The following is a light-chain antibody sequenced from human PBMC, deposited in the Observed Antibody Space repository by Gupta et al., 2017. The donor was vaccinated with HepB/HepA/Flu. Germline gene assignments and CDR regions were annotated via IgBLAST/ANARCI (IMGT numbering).Light chain of an antibody. J-gene: IGKJ5*01. V-gene: IGKV3-20*01. Sequence: EIVFTQSPGTLSLSPRERATLSCRASQSVSSSYLAWYQQKPGQAPRLLIYGASSRATGIPDRCSGSGSGTDFTLTISRLEPEDFAVYDCQQYGSFGQGTRLEIK. CDR2: GAS. CDR3: QQYGS. CDR1: QSVSSSY.